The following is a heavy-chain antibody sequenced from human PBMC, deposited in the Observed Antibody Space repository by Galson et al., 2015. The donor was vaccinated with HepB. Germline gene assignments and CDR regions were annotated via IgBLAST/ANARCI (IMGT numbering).Heavy chain of an antibody. CDR2: TVGSGGGT. CDR3: ARGGNYFDY. CDR1: GFTFSSYG. V-gene: IGHV3-23*01. J-gene: IGHJ4*02. Sequence: SLRLSCAASGFTFSSYGMHWVRQAPGKGLEWVSSTVGSGGGTYYADSVKGRFTISRDNSKDTLYLQMNSLRAEDTAVYYCARGGNYFDYWGQGTLVTVSS. D-gene: IGHD3-16*01.